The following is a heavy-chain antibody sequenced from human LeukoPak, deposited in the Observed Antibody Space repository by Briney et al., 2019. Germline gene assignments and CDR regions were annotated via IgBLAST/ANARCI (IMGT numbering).Heavy chain of an antibody. CDR3: ARDLSTNFGAYWDWFDP. D-gene: IGHD3-3*01. J-gene: IGHJ5*02. V-gene: IGHV3-21*01. CDR1: GFTFSSYS. Sequence: GGSLRLSCAASGFTFSSYSMNWVRQAPGKGLEWVSSISSSSSYIYYANSVKGRFTISRDNAKNSLYLQMNSLRAEDTAVYYCARDLSTNFGAYWDWFDPWGQGTLVTVSS. CDR2: ISSSSSYI.